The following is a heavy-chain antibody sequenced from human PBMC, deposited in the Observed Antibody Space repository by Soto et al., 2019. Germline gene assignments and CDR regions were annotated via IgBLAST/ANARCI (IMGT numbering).Heavy chain of an antibody. V-gene: IGHV4-59*01. CDR3: ASRRVGFPFDY. CDR1: GVSISSYY. Sequence: QVQLQESGPGLVKPSETLSLTCTVSGVSISSYYWNWIRQTPGKGLEWIGYIYYTGSTYYNPSLRSRVTMSIDTSQSQFSLNLASVTTADTAVSYCASRRVGFPFDYWGQGTLVTVSS. J-gene: IGHJ4*02. CDR2: IYYTGST. D-gene: IGHD6-25*01.